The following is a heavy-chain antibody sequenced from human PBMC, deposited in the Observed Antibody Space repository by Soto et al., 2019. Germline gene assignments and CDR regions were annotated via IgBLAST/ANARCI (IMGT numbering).Heavy chain of an antibody. J-gene: IGHJ3*02. CDR3: ARGGTNSIYRAFDI. CDR2: ITSGAGGT. D-gene: IGHD1-7*01. Sequence: PGGSLRLSCAASGFTSSSFAMNWVRQASGKGLEWVSTITSGAGGTYYADSVKGRFTISRDNSTNTVHLQMNSLRAEDTAVYYCARGGTNSIYRAFDIWAQGAMVTVSS. V-gene: IGHV3-23*01. CDR1: GFTSSSFA.